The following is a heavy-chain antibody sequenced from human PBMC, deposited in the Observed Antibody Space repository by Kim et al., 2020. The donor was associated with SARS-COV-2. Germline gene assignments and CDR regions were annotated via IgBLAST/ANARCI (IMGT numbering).Heavy chain of an antibody. V-gene: IGHV3-30*04. J-gene: IGHJ4*02. CDR3: ARGSATLLWFGELNFDY. Sequence: GGSLRLSCAASGFTFSSYAMHWVRQAPGKGLEWVAVISYDGSNKYYADSVKGRFTISRDNSKNTLYLQMNSLRAEDTAVYYCARGSATLLWFGELNFDYWGQGTLVTVSS. CDR2: ISYDGSNK. D-gene: IGHD3-10*01. CDR1: GFTFSSYA.